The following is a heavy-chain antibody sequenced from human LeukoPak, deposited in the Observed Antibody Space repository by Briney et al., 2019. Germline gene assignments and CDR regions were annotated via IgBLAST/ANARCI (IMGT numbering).Heavy chain of an antibody. D-gene: IGHD2-21*02. CDR1: GYTFTVYY. J-gene: IGHJ3*02. CDR2: INPNSGGT. Sequence: ASVKVSCKASGYTFTVYYMHWVRQAPGQGLEWMGWINPNSGGTNYAQKFQGRVTMTRDTSISTAYMELSRRRSDDTAVYYCARDIAYCGGDCYVGAFDIWGQGTMVTVSS. CDR3: ARDIAYCGGDCYVGAFDI. V-gene: IGHV1-2*02.